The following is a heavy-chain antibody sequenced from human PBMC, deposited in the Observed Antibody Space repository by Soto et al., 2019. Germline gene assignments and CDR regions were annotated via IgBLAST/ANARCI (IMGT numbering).Heavy chain of an antibody. D-gene: IGHD3-10*01. CDR2: ISWSSGSI. V-gene: IGHV3-9*01. J-gene: IGHJ6*02. CDR3: AKDMGSHYYYGMDV. Sequence: EVQLVESGGGLVQPGRSLRLSCAASGFTFDDYAMHWVRQAPGKGLEWVSGISWSSGSIGYADSVKGRFTISRDNAKNSLYLQMNSLRAEDTALYYCAKDMGSHYYYGMDVWGQGTTVTVSS. CDR1: GFTFDDYA.